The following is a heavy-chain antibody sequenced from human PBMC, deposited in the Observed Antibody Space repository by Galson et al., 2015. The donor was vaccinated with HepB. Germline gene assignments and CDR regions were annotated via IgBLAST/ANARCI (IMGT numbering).Heavy chain of an antibody. D-gene: IGHD2-2*01. Sequence: SVKVSCKASGYTFTGYYMHWVRQAPGQGLEWMGWINPNSGGTNYAQKFQGRVTMTRDTSISTAYMELSRLRSDDTAVYYCARDKPRHFVVVPAATDQLTARYDTTNWFDPWGQGTLVTVSS. V-gene: IGHV1-2*02. CDR3: ARDKPRHFVVVPAATDQLTARYDTTNWFDP. CDR1: GYTFTGYY. J-gene: IGHJ5*02. CDR2: INPNSGGT.